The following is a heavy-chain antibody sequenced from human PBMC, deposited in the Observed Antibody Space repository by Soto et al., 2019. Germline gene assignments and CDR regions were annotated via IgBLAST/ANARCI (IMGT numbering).Heavy chain of an antibody. D-gene: IGHD7-27*01. J-gene: IGHJ4*02. CDR1: GYSLSTHS. CDR2: VYTATGST. CDR3: ARDYHWGYDY. Sequence: ASVKVSCKASGYSLSTHSMHWVRQAPGQSLEWMGWVYTATGSTKYSQNFQGRITITWDTSASTVYMELSSLRSGDTPVYFCARDYHWGYDYRGQGTLVTVSS. V-gene: IGHV1-3*04.